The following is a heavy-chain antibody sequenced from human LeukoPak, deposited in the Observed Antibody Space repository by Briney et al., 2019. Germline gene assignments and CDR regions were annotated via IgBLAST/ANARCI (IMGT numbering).Heavy chain of an antibody. Sequence: GGSLRLSCAASGFTFSSYSMNWVRQAPGKGLEWVSTISDSGSSTYYADSVKGRFTLSRDNSKNTLFVQMNSLGAEDTAVYYCAKSHSVVSRGYFDYWGQGTLVTVSS. CDR3: AKSHSVVSRGYFDY. D-gene: IGHD2-2*01. CDR1: GFTFSSYS. V-gene: IGHV3-23*01. J-gene: IGHJ4*02. CDR2: ISDSGSST.